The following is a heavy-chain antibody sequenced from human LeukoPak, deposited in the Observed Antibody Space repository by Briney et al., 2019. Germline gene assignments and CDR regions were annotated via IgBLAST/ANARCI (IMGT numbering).Heavy chain of an antibody. CDR3: ARDYKYAFAN. Sequence: GVSLRLSCAASGFTFSDYSMNWVRQAPGKGLEWISYIGIDSGNTNYADSVKGRFTISGDKAKNSLYLQMNSLRVEDTAVYYCARDYKYAFANWGQGPLVTVSS. CDR1: GFTFSDYS. J-gene: IGHJ1*01. V-gene: IGHV3-48*01. D-gene: IGHD5-24*01. CDR2: IGIDSGNT.